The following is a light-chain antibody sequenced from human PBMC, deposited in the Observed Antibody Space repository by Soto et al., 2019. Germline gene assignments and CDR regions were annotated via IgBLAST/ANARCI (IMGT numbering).Light chain of an antibody. CDR1: QSLLHSNGYNY. Sequence: DIVMTQSPLSLPVTPGEPASISCRSSQSLLHSNGYNYLDWYLQKPGQSPQLLIYLGSNRDSGVPDRFSGSGSGTDFTLKISRVEAEDVGVYYCMQALQTRNTFGQGTKLEIK. V-gene: IGKV2-28*01. CDR2: LGS. J-gene: IGKJ2*01. CDR3: MQALQTRNT.